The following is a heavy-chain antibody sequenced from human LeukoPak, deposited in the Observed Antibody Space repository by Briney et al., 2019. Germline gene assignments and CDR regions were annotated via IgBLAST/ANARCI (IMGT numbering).Heavy chain of an antibody. J-gene: IGHJ6*03. Sequence: QSGGSLRLSCAASEFIFSNYWMTWVRQAPGKGLEWVANIKQDGSERYYVDSVRGRFTISRDNAKNSLYLQMNSLRAEDTAVYYCAKDAALKYCSGGSCYYYYYYMDVWGKGTTVTISS. CDR3: AKDAALKYCSGGSCYYYYYYMDV. V-gene: IGHV3-7*01. D-gene: IGHD2-15*01. CDR1: EFIFSNYW. CDR2: IKQDGSER.